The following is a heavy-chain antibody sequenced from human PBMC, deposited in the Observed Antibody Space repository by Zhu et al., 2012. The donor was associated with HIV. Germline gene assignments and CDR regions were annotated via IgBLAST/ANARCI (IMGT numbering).Heavy chain of an antibody. CDR3: TRGSLSGWYNWFPY. CDR1: GFTFSAYN. J-gene: IGHJ4*02. CDR2: ISSSGSDI. V-gene: IGHV3-21*03. D-gene: IGHD6-19*01. Sequence: EVQLVESGGGLVKPGGSPRLSCAGSGFTFSAYNMHWVRQAPGKGLEWVSSISSSGSDIYYADSEKGRFTISRDNAKNSLYLQMNSLRAEDTAVYYCTRGSLSGWYNWFPYWGQGTLVTVSS.